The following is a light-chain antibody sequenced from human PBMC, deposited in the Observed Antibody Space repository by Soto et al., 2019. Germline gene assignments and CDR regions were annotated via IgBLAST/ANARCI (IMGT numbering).Light chain of an antibody. CDR2: GAS. Sequence: EIVLTQSPGTLSLSPGERATLSCRASQTISSSYLVWYQQKPGQAPRLLIYGASSRATGIPDRFSGSGSGTDFTLTISRLEPEDFAVYYCQQYGSSPLYTFGQGTKLEIK. CDR3: QQYGSSPLYT. J-gene: IGKJ2*01. CDR1: QTISSSY. V-gene: IGKV3-20*01.